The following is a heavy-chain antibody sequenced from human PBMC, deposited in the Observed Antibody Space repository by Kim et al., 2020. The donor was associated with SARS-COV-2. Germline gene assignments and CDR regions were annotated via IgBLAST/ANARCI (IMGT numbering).Heavy chain of an antibody. CDR2: IYYSGST. J-gene: IGHJ4*02. V-gene: IGHV4-39*01. D-gene: IGHD3-9*01. CDR3: ARHLGAGRYFDWLLWPQFDY. Sequence: SETLSLTCTVSGGSISSSSYYWGWIRQPPGKGLEWIGSIYYSGSTYYNPSLKSRVTISVDTSKNQFSLKLSSVTAADTAVYYCARHLGAGRYFDWLLWPQFDYWGQGTLVTVSS. CDR1: GGSISSSSYY.